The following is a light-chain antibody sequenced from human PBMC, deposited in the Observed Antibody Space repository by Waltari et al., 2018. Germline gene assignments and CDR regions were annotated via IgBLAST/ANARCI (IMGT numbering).Light chain of an antibody. Sequence: QSALTQPASVSGSPGQSITISCTGTSSDVGGYNYVSWYQQHPGQAPKLMIFDVSNRPSGVSNRFSGSKSGNTASLTISGLQAEDEADYYCSSYIRSSSTLVVFGGGTKLTVL. J-gene: IGLJ2*01. V-gene: IGLV2-14*03. CDR2: DVS. CDR1: SSDVGGYNY. CDR3: SSYIRSSSTLVV.